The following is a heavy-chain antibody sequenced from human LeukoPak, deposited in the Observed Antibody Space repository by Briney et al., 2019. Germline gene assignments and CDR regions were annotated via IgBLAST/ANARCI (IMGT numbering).Heavy chain of an antibody. Sequence: GGSLGLSCAASGFTVSSNYMSWVRQAPGKGLEWVSVIYSGGSTYYAHSVKGRFTISRDNSKNTLYLQMNSLRAEDTAVYYCARVRAAAGHHRPFDYWGQGTLVTVSS. D-gene: IGHD6-13*01. CDR2: IYSGGST. CDR1: GFTVSSNY. J-gene: IGHJ4*02. V-gene: IGHV3-53*05. CDR3: ARVRAAAGHHRPFDY.